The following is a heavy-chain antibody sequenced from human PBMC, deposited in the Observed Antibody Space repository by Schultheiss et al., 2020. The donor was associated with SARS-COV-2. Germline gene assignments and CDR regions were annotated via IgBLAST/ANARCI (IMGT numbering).Heavy chain of an antibody. Sequence: GGSLRLSCAASGFTFSSYAMSWVRQAPGKGLEWVSSISSSSSYIYYADSVKGRFTISRDNSKNTLYLQMNSLRAEDTAVYFCARGAVAAAGAMDVWGQGTTVTVSS. D-gene: IGHD6-13*01. CDR2: ISSSSSYI. J-gene: IGHJ6*02. CDR3: ARGAVAAAGAMDV. V-gene: IGHV3-21*01. CDR1: GFTFSSYA.